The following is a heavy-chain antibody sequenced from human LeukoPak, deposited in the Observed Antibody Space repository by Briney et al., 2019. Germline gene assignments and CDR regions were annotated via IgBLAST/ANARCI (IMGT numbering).Heavy chain of an antibody. CDR3: AREYSDSYGVIGHFDS. J-gene: IGHJ4*02. V-gene: IGHV3-74*01. CDR1: GFMLSSTW. CDR2: INSDATST. D-gene: IGHD2-21*01. Sequence: GGSLRLSCAASGFMLSSTWMHWVRQAPGKGLVWVSRINSDATSTSYADSVRGRFTISRDDAKNTMYLQMNSLRAEDTAMYYCAREYSDSYGVIGHFDSWGQGTLVPVSS.